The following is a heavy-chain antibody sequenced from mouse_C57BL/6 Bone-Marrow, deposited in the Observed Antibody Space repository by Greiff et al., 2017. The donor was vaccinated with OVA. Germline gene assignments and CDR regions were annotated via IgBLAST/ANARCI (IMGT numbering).Heavy chain of an antibody. CDR1: GYTFTDYN. Sequence: EVKLQQSGPELVKPGASVKIPCKASGYTFTDYNMDWVKQSHGKSLEWIGDINPNNGGTIYNQKFKGKATLTVDKSSSTAYMELRSLTSEDTAVYYCARVADLPWYFDVWGTGTTVTVSS. V-gene: IGHV1-18*01. CDR2: INPNNGGT. CDR3: ARVADLPWYFDV. J-gene: IGHJ1*03.